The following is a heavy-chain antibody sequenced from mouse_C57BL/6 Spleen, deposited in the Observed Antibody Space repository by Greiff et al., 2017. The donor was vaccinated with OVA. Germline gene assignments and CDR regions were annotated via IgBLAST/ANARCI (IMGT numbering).Heavy chain of an antibody. CDR2: INPGSGGT. Sequence: QVQLQQSGAELVRPGTSVKVSCKASGYAFTNYLIVWVKQRPGQGLEWTGVINPGSGGTNYNEKFKGKATLTADNSSSTAYMQLSSLTSEDSAVYFCARPRDYYGSSYPAWFAYWGQGTLVTVSA. J-gene: IGHJ3*01. V-gene: IGHV1-54*01. CDR1: GYAFTNYL. D-gene: IGHD1-1*01. CDR3: ARPRDYYGSSYPAWFAY.